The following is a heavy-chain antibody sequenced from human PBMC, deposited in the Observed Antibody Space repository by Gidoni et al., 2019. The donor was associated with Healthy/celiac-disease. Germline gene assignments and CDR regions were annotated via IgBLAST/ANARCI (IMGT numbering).Heavy chain of an antibody. CDR1: GVTLSSES. CDR3: ARGDCSSTSCYSHYYYGMDV. CDR2: ISSSSSYI. V-gene: IGHV3-21*01. Sequence: EVQQVESGGGLVKPGGARRLCCGAHGVTLSSESLNWLRQAPGKALAWVSSISSSSSYIYYADSVKGRFTISRDNAKNSLYLQMNSLRAEDTAVYYCARGDCSSTSCYSHYYYGMDVWGQGTTVTVSS. D-gene: IGHD2-2*01. J-gene: IGHJ6*02.